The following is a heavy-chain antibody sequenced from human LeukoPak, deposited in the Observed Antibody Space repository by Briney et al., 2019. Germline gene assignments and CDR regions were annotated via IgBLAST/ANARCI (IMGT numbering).Heavy chain of an antibody. CDR2: IYYSGST. D-gene: IGHD3-22*01. J-gene: IGHJ4*02. CDR1: GCSISSYY. V-gene: IGHV4-59*01. CDR3: ARDVGYDSSGYYYAL. Sequence: SETLSLTCTVSGCSISSYYWSWIRQPPGKGLEWIGYIYYSGSTNSNPSLKSRVTISVDTSKNQFSLKLCSVTAADTAVYYCARDVGYDSSGYYYALWGQGTLVTVSS.